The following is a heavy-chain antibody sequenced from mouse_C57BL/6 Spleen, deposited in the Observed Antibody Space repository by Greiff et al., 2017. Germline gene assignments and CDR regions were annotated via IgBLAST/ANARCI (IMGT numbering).Heavy chain of an antibody. J-gene: IGHJ2*01. CDR3: ARKAGYYYGSSYLDY. D-gene: IGHD1-1*01. V-gene: IGHV1-80*01. CDR1: GYAFSSYW. Sequence: QVQLQQSGAELVKPGASVKISCKASGYAFSSYWMNWVKQRPGKGLEWIGQIYPGDGDTNYNGKFKGKATLTADKSSSTAYMQLSRLTSEDSAVYFCARKAGYYYGSSYLDYWGQGTTLTVSS. CDR2: IYPGDGDT.